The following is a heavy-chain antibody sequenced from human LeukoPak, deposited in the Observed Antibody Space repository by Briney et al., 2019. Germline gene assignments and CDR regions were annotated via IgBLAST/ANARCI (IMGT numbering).Heavy chain of an antibody. V-gene: IGHV3-48*01. CDR3: ARELWFGDP. J-gene: IGHJ5*02. D-gene: IGHD3-10*01. Sequence: PGGSLRLSCAASGFTFSTYIMNWVRQAPGKGLEWVSYISSSSSTIYYADSVKGRFTISRDNAKNSLYLQMNSLRAEDTAVYYCARELWFGDPWGQGTLVTVSS. CDR2: ISSSSSTI. CDR1: GFTFSTYI.